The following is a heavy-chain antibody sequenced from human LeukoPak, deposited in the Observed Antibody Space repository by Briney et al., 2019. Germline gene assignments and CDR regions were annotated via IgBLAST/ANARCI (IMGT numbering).Heavy chain of an antibody. D-gene: IGHD1-26*01. CDR2: INHSGST. J-gene: IGHJ5*02. CDR1: GGSFSGYY. Sequence: PSETLSLTCAVYGGSFSGYYWSWIRQPPGKGLEWIGEINHSGSTNYNPSLKSRVTISVDTSKNQFSLKLSSVTAADTAVYYCARPYSGSYGNWFDPWGQGTLVTVSS. V-gene: IGHV4-34*01. CDR3: ARPYSGSYGNWFDP.